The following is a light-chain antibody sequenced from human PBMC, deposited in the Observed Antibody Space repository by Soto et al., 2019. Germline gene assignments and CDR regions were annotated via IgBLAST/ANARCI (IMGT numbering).Light chain of an antibody. J-gene: IGKJ1*01. CDR1: QTISSW. CDR2: KAS. CDR3: QHYNSYSEA. V-gene: IGKV1-5*03. Sequence: DVHMTPSPSTLSVSVGDRVTITCRASQTISSWLAWYQQKPGKAPKLLIYKASTLKSGVPSRFSGSGSGTEFTLTISSLQPDDFATYYCQHYNSYSEAFGQGTKVDIK.